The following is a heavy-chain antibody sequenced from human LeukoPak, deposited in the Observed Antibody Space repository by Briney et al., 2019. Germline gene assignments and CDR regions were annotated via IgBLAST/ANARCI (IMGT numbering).Heavy chain of an antibody. CDR3: ARVGLGQQLVFDY. Sequence: TGGSLRLSCAASGFIFSDYSMNWVRQAPGKGLEWVANIKQDGSEKYYVDSVKGRFTISRDNAKNSLYLQMNSLRAEDTAVYYCARVGLGQQLVFDYWGQGTLVTVSS. CDR2: IKQDGSEK. D-gene: IGHD6-13*01. J-gene: IGHJ4*02. CDR1: GFIFSDYS. V-gene: IGHV3-7*03.